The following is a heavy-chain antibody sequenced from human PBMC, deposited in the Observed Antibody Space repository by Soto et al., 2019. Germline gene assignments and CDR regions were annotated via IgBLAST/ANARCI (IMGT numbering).Heavy chain of an antibody. Sequence: SETLSLTCTVSGGSISSYYWSWIRQPPGKGLEWIGYIYYSGSTNYNPSLKSRVTISVDTSKNQFSLKLSSVTAADTAVYYCARTLYYYYYYMDVWGKGTTVTVSS. J-gene: IGHJ6*03. CDR1: GGSISSYY. V-gene: IGHV4-59*01. CDR3: ARTLYYYYYYMDV. CDR2: IYYSGST.